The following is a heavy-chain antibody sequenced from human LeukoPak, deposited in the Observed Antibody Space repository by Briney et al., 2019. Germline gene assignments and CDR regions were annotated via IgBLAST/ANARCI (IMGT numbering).Heavy chain of an antibody. CDR1: GGSISSSSYY. CDR2: IYYSGST. D-gene: IGHD6-13*01. J-gene: IGHJ5*02. CDR3: ARKYRGYSRINWFDP. V-gene: IGHV4-39*01. Sequence: PSETLSLTCTVSGGSISSSSYYWGWIRQPPGKGLEWIGSIYYSGSTYCNPSLKSRVTISVDTSKNQFSLKLSSVTAADTAVYYCARKYRGYSRINWFDPWGQGTLVTVSS.